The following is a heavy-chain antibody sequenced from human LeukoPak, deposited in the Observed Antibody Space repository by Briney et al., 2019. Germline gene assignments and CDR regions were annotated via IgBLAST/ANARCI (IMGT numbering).Heavy chain of an antibody. V-gene: IGHV3-30*04. CDR3: ARHRVDSGGQQLDGFDY. Sequence: GGSLRLSCAVSRITISSYAMHWVRQAPGKGLEWVAIISYDGSNKHFADSVKGRFSIFRDISKNTLYLQMNSLRAEDTAIYYCARHRVDSGGQQLDGFDYWGQGTLVTVSS. J-gene: IGHJ4*02. CDR1: RITISSYA. CDR2: ISYDGSNK. D-gene: IGHD2-15*01.